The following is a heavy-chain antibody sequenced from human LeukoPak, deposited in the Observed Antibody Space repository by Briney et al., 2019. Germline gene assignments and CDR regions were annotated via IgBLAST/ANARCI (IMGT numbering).Heavy chain of an antibody. V-gene: IGHV4-34*01. J-gene: IGHJ3*02. D-gene: IGHD2-15*01. CDR2: INHSGIT. CDR1: GGSLSGSY. Sequence: SETLSLTCGVLGGSLSGSYWSWIRKSPGKALEWFGEINHSGITTSAPSLSSRVTMSVDTSKNHFSLDLKSVTAADTAVYYCAIGKEDVVVPHVALLAFDIWGQGTRVTVSP. CDR3: AIGKEDVVVPHVALLAFDI.